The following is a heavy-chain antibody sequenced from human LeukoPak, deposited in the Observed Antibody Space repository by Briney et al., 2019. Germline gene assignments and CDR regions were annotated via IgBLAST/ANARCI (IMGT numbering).Heavy chain of an antibody. J-gene: IGHJ4*02. D-gene: IGHD6-19*01. CDR1: GFTFSSYG. CDR3: AKDKGGSGEIHFDY. Sequence: GGSLRLSCAASGFTFSSYGMHWVRQAPGKGLEWVAVISYDGSNKYYADSVKGRFTISRDNSKNTLYLQMNSLRAEDTAVYYCAKDKGGSGEIHFDYWGQGTLVTVSS. V-gene: IGHV3-30*18. CDR2: ISYDGSNK.